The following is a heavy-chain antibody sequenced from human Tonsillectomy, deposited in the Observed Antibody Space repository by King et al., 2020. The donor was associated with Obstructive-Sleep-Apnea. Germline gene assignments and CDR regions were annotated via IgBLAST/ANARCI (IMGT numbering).Heavy chain of an antibody. D-gene: IGHD4-11*01. CDR1: GYSFTSYW. J-gene: IGHJ6*02. CDR3: ARHLTTVKNPYYYYGMDV. V-gene: IGHV5-51*01. CDR2: IYPGDSDT. Sequence: QLVQSGAEVKKPGESLKISCKGSGYSFTSYWIGWVRQMPGKGLEWMGIIYPGDSDTRYSPSFQGQVTISADKSISTAYLQWSSLKASDTAMYYCARHLTTVKNPYYYYGMDVWGQGTTVTVSS.